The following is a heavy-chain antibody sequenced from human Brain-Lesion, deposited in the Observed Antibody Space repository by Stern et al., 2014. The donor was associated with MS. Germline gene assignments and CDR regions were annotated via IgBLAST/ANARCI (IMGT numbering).Heavy chain of an antibody. J-gene: IGHJ4*02. CDR1: GGSINSGGYY. Sequence: QVQLVQSGPGLVKPSQTLPLTCTVSGGSINSGGYYWSWIRQYPGKGLEWIGYIYYTGSASYDPSLKSRLSMSIDTSKNQFSLNLTSVTAADTAVYYCARGARYSDSSGYYFYFDYWGQGTLVTVSS. CDR3: ARGARYSDSSGYYFYFDY. V-gene: IGHV4-31*03. CDR2: IYYTGSA. D-gene: IGHD3-22*01.